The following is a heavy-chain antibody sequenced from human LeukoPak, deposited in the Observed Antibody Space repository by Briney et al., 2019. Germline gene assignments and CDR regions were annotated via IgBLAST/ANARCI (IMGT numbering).Heavy chain of an antibody. CDR1: GYTFTSYD. CDR2: INPHSGGT. J-gene: IGHJ4*02. CDR3: ARDPSGSYWGGFDY. D-gene: IGHD1-26*01. V-gene: IGHV1-2*02. Sequence: ASVKVSCKASGYTFTSYDINWVRQATGQGLEWMGWINPHSGGTNYAQKFQGRVTMTRDTSISTAYMDLSGLRSDDTAVYYCARDPSGSYWGGFDYWGQGTLVTVSS.